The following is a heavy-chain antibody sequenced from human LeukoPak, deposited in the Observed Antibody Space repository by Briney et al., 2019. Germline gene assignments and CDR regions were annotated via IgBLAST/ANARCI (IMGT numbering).Heavy chain of an antibody. D-gene: IGHD6-13*01. CDR2: IYYSGST. V-gene: IGHV4-39*07. J-gene: IGHJ6*03. Sequence: SETLSLTCTVSGDSISSTNYYWGWIRQPPGKGLEWIGSIYYSGSTYYNPSLESRVTISVDTSKNQFSLKLSSVTAADTAVYYCARATNADSSSWLHYYMDVWGKGTTVTISS. CDR3: ARATNADSSSWLHYYMDV. CDR1: GDSISSTNYY.